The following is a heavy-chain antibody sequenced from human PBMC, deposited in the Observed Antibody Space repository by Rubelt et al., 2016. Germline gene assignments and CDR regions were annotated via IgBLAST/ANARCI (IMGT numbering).Heavy chain of an antibody. CDR3: ARDITHDRITHNDV. V-gene: IGHV1-69*01. D-gene: IGHD3-3*01. Sequence: QVQLVQSGAEVKKPGSSVKVSCKASGGTFSSYAISWVRQAPGQGLEWMGGIIPIFGTANYAQKFQGRVTITADESTSTADMELGSLRSEEPAVYYCARDITHDRITHNDVWGQGTTVTVSS. CDR2: IIPIFGTA. CDR1: GGTFSSYA. J-gene: IGHJ6*02.